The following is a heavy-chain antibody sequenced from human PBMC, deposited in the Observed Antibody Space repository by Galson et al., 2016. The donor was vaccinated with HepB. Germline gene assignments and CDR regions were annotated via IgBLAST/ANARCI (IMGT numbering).Heavy chain of an antibody. J-gene: IGHJ6*02. Sequence: SLRLSCAASGFTVSSKYMSWVRQAPGKGLEWVSVMYSDGSAYYADSVKGRFTISRDNSKDTLHLQLKRLRAEDTAVYFCAKVLLRYTAYHPCAMYYNGLDVWGHGTTVTVS. CDR1: GFTVSSKY. V-gene: IGHV3-53*01. CDR2: MYSDGSA. CDR3: AKVLLRYTAYHPCAMYYNGLDV. D-gene: IGHD5-12*01.